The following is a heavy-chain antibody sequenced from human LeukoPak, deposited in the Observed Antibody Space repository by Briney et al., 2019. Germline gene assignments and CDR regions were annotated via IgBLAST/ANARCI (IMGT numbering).Heavy chain of an antibody. Sequence: GSLRLSFAASGITFSSYGMHWVRQAPGKGLEWVAVISYDGSNKYYADSVEGRFTVSRDNSKNTLYLQMSSLRAEDTAVYYCTKDIIAAAGMPYYFGMDVWGQGTTVTVSS. V-gene: IGHV3-30*18. J-gene: IGHJ6*02. D-gene: IGHD6-13*01. CDR3: TKDIIAAAGMPYYFGMDV. CDR1: GITFSSYG. CDR2: ISYDGSNK.